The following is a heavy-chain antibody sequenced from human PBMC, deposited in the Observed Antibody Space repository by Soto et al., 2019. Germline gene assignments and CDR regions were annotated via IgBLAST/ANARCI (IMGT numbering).Heavy chain of an antibody. CDR1: GGTFSSYA. CDR2: IIPIFGTA. Sequence: GASVKVSWKASGGTFSSYAISWVRQAPGQGLEWMGGIIPIFGTANYAQKFQGRVTITADESTSTAYMELSSLRSEDTAVYYCARLMYYDFWSGYYRKGEGHDAFAIWGQGTMVTVSS. V-gene: IGHV1-69*13. J-gene: IGHJ3*02. CDR3: ARLMYYDFWSGYYRKGEGHDAFAI. D-gene: IGHD3-3*01.